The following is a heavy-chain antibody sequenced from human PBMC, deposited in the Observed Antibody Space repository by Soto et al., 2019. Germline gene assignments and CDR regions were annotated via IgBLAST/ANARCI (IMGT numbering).Heavy chain of an antibody. D-gene: IGHD3-3*01. CDR2: IIPLFGTA. J-gene: IGHJ6*02. Sequence: SVKVSCKTSGGTLSTYAINWLRQAPGQGLEWMGAIIPLFGTADYSQKFQGRVTMTTDKSTSTAYMELSSLRSEDTAVYYCARVPYDFWSGYYTGDYYYGMDVWGQGTTVTVSS. CDR1: GGTLSTYA. V-gene: IGHV1-69*05. CDR3: ARVPYDFWSGYYTGDYYYGMDV.